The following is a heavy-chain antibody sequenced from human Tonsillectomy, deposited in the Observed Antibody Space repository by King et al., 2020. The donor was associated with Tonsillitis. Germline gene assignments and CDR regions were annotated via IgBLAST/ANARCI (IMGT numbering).Heavy chain of an antibody. CDR2: ISGSGGST. V-gene: IGHV3-23*04. D-gene: IGHD2-15*01. CDR1: GCTFSSYA. Sequence: VQLVESGGGLVQPGGSLRLSCAASGCTFSSYAMSWVRQAPGKGLEWVSVISGSGGSTHDADSVKGRFTISRDNSKNTLYLQMNSLRDEDTAVYYCAKDVISCSGGSCYSAFDYWGQGTLATVSS. CDR3: AKDVISCSGGSCYSAFDY. J-gene: IGHJ4*02.